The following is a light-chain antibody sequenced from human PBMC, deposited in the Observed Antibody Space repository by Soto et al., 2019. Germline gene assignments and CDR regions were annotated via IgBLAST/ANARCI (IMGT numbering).Light chain of an antibody. CDR1: SSDVGANDY. J-gene: IGLJ2*01. Sequence: QSVLTQPPSASGSPGQSVTISCTGTSSDVGANDYVSWYQQHPGKAPKIMIYEVSKRPSGVPVRFSGSKSGNTASLTVSGLQAEDEADYYCSTYVGSKIIFGGGTKLTVL. CDR3: STYVGSKII. V-gene: IGLV2-8*01. CDR2: EVS.